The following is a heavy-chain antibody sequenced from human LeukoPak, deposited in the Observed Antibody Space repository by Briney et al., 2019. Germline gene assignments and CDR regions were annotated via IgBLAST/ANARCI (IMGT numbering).Heavy chain of an antibody. CDR2: IYYSGST. Sequence: SETLSLTCTVSGGSISSGDYYWSWIRQPPGKGLEWIGYIYYSGSTYYNPSLKSRVTISVDTSKNQFSLKLSSVTAADTAVYYCARESPDYGDYVLDYWGQGTLVTVSS. V-gene: IGHV4-30-4*01. CDR3: ARESPDYGDYVLDY. CDR1: GGSISSGDYY. J-gene: IGHJ4*02. D-gene: IGHD4-17*01.